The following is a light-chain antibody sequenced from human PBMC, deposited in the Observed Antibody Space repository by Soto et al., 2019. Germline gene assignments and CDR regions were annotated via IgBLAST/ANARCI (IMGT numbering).Light chain of an antibody. Sequence: DIQMAQSPSTLSASVGDRVTITCRASQSISDWLAWYQQRPGKAPKLLIYDASNLESGVPSRFSGSGSGTEFTLPISSLQPDDFATSYCQQYKSHSTWTFGQGTRVEIK. CDR3: QQYKSHSTWT. J-gene: IGKJ1*01. CDR2: DAS. CDR1: QSISDW. V-gene: IGKV1-5*01.